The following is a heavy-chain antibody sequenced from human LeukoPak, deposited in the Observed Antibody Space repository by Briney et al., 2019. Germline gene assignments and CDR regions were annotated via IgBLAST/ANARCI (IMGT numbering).Heavy chain of an antibody. CDR3: ARGRGYSYGNDAFDI. Sequence: SVKVSCKASGGTFSSYAISWVRQAPGQGLEWMGGIIPIFGTANYAQKFQGRVTITTDESTSTAYMELSSLRSEDTAVYYCARGRGYSYGNDAFDIWGQGTMVTVSS. CDR1: GGTFSSYA. D-gene: IGHD5-18*01. CDR2: IIPIFGTA. V-gene: IGHV1-69*05. J-gene: IGHJ3*02.